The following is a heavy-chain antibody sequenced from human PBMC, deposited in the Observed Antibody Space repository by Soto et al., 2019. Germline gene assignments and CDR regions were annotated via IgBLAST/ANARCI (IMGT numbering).Heavy chain of an antibody. CDR2: IHYSGST. V-gene: IGHV4-39*01. Sequence: SETLSLTCTVSGCSISSISYYWGWIRQPPGKGLEWIGNIHYSGSTYYDSSLKSRVTISVDTSKNQFSLKLSSVTAADTAMYYCARQHYYDSSGYYVVYWGQGTLVTVSS. CDR1: GCSISSISYY. D-gene: IGHD3-22*01. J-gene: IGHJ4*02. CDR3: ARQHYYDSSGYYVVY.